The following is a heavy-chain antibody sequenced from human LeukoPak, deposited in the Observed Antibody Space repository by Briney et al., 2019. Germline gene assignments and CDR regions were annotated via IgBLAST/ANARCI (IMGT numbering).Heavy chain of an antibody. CDR1: GYTFTGYY. D-gene: IGHD2-15*01. CDR3: ALGYCSGGSCYNRYYYFYMDV. V-gene: IGHV1-2*02. CDR2: INSNTGGT. J-gene: IGHJ6*03. Sequence: ASVKVSCKASGYTFTGYYMHWLRQAPRQELELMGWINSNTGGTNYAQKFQGRVTMTRDTSISTAYMELSRLRSDDTAVYYCALGYCSGGSCYNRYYYFYMDVWGKGTTVTVSS.